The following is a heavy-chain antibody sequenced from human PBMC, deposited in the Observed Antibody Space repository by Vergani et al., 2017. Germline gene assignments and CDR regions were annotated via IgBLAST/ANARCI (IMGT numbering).Heavy chain of an antibody. J-gene: IGHJ6*02. Sequence: EVQLLESGGDLVQPGGSLRLSCAASGFTFNHYAMNWVRQAPGKGLGWVSGISGSGGSTYYAGSVKGRFTISRDSSKNTLYLQMNSLSAGDTAVYYCAKANPRNSXYDYLYYYHAMDVWGQGTTVTVSS. CDR3: AKANPRNSXYDYLYYYHAMDV. V-gene: IGHV3-23*01. D-gene: IGHD5-12*01. CDR2: ISGSGGST. CDR1: GFTFNHYA.